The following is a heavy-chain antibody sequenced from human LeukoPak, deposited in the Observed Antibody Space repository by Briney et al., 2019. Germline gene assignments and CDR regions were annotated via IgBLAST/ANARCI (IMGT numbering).Heavy chain of an antibody. CDR3: ARSLGFYSQYYFDY. D-gene: IGHD3-22*01. V-gene: IGHV4-59*08. J-gene: IGHJ4*02. Sequence: GSLRLSCEVSGFTFSSFVTSWVRQAPGKGLEWIGSIYYSGGTNYNPSLKSRVTISVDTSKNQFSLNLSSVTAADTAVYYCARSLGFYSQYYFDYWGQGTLVTVSS. CDR1: GFTFSSFV. CDR2: IYYSGGT.